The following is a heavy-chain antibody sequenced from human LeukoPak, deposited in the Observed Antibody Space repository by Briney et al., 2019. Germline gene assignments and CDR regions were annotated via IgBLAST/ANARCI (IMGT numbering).Heavy chain of an antibody. J-gene: IGHJ4*02. CDR3: ARERDGRFFDY. Sequence: GGSLRLSCAVSGLTFRSFWMSWVRQAPGKGLEWVANINQEGSEKYFVDSVKGRFTISRDNAKNSPHPQMNTLTAEDTAVYYCARERDGRFFDYWGQGTLVTVSS. V-gene: IGHV3-7*01. CDR2: INQEGSEK. D-gene: IGHD5-24*01. CDR1: GLTFRSFW.